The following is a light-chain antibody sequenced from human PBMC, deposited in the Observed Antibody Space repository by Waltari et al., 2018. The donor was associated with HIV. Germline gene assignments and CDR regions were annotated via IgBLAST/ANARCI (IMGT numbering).Light chain of an antibody. J-gene: IGKJ4*01. CDR1: QTVNNNF. V-gene: IGKV3-20*01. CDR2: DAS. CDR3: QQYGSSPLT. Sequence: DIVLSQSPATLSLSPADRATLSSRATQTVNNNFLNWNQQKHGQSPRLLISDASARAAGIPDRFSASGSGTDFTLTINRLEPEDSAVYYCQQYGSSPLTFGGGTKVEI.